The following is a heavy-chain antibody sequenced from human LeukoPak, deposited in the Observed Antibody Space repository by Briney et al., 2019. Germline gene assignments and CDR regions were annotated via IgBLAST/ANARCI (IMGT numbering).Heavy chain of an antibody. D-gene: IGHD6-13*01. Sequence: SETLSLTCAVYGGSFSGYYWSWIRQPPGKGLEWIGEINHSGSTNYNPSLESRVTISVDTSKNQFSLKLSSVTAADTAVYYCASMRAYSSSWYSRRWFDPWGQGTLVTVSS. J-gene: IGHJ5*02. CDR3: ASMRAYSSSWYSRRWFDP. CDR1: GGSFSGYY. V-gene: IGHV4-34*01. CDR2: INHSGST.